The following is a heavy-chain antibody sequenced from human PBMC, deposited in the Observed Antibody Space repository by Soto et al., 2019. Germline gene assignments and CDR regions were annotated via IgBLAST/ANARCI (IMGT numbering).Heavy chain of an antibody. CDR2: IYYSGST. V-gene: IGHV4-61*01. CDR3: ARVPTPPRYYYGSGSPWFDP. CDR1: GGSVSSGSYY. D-gene: IGHD3-10*01. J-gene: IGHJ5*02. Sequence: QVQLQESGPGLVKPSETLSLTCTVSGGSVSSGSYYWSWIRQPPGKGLEWIGYIYYSGSTNYNPSLKSRVALSVDTSKNQVSLKLSSVPAADTAVYYWARVPTPPRYYYGSGSPWFDPWGQGTLVTVSS.